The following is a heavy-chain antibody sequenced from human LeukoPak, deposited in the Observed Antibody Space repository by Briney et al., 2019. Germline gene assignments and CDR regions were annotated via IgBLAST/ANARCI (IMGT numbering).Heavy chain of an antibody. J-gene: IGHJ4*02. Sequence: GGSLRLYCAASGFTFSSYSMNWVRQAAGKGLEWVSSISSSSSYIYYADSVKGRFTISRDNAKNSLYLQMNSLRAEDTAVYYCARDTVETYYYDSSGYLFDYWGQGTLVTVSS. CDR3: ARDTVETYYYDSSGYLFDY. D-gene: IGHD3-22*01. CDR1: GFTFSSYS. CDR2: ISSSSSYI. V-gene: IGHV3-21*01.